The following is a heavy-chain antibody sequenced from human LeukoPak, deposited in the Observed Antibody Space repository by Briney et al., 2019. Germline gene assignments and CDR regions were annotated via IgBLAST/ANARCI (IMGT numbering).Heavy chain of an antibody. CDR1: GFTFSSFA. CDR3: VKGGGNVRRYFEY. CDR2: ISVNGGTT. J-gene: IGHJ4*02. Sequence: GGSLRLSCAASGFTFSSFAMTWVRQAPGKGLEWVSSISVNGGTTYYADSVKGRFTISRDSSENTLYLQMNSLRAKDTAVYYCVKGGGNVRRYFEYWGQGTLVTVSS. V-gene: IGHV3-23*01. D-gene: IGHD4-23*01.